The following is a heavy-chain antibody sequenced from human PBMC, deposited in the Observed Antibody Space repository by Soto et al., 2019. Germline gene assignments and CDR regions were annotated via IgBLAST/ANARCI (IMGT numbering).Heavy chain of an antibody. CDR2: INPSGGST. Sequence: ASVKVSCKASGYTFTSYYMHWVRQAPGQGLEWMGIINPSGGSTSYAQKFQGRVTMTRDTSTSTVYMELSSLRSEDTAVYYCARDRPAAYYDFWSGYPRAPDHWGQGTLVTVSS. D-gene: IGHD3-3*01. V-gene: IGHV1-46*01. CDR1: GYTFTSYY. J-gene: IGHJ4*02. CDR3: ARDRPAAYYDFWSGYPRAPDH.